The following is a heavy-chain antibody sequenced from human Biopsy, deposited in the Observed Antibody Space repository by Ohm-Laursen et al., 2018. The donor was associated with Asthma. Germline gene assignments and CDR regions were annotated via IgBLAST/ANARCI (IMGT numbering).Heavy chain of an antibody. D-gene: IGHD2-2*01. J-gene: IGHJ4*02. CDR2: INSVFGTT. V-gene: IGHV1-69*01. CDR3: ARKAGSCISRTCYSLDF. CDR1: GGTFNTSV. Sequence: SSVKVSCKSLGGTFNTSVIGWVRQAPGQGLEWMGWINSVFGTTTYPQKFQDRATITADDSTSTVYMELSSLRSEDTAVYYCARKAGSCISRTCYSLDFWGQGTLVTVSS.